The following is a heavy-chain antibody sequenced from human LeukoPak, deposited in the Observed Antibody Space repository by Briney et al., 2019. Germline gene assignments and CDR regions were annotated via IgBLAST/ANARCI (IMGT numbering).Heavy chain of an antibody. V-gene: IGHV3-30-3*01. CDR2: ISYDGSNK. D-gene: IGHD2-21*01. CDR1: GFTFSSYA. J-gene: IGHJ6*02. CDR3: ARDRVGIPSYYYYGMDV. Sequence: PGRSLRLSCAASGFTFSSYAMHWVRQAPGKGLEWVAVISYDGSNKYYADSVKGRFTISRDNSKNTLYLQMNSLRAEDTAVYYCARDRVGIPSYYYYGMDVRGQGTTVTVSS.